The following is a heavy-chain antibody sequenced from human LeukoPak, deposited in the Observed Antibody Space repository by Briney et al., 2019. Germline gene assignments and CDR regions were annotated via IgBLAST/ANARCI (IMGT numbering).Heavy chain of an antibody. Sequence: ASVKVSCKTSGYTFNNYGINWVRQATGQGREWRGCRNPNTSNTVYPPKFQRRVSITKKTSTNTFYMTLRGLPSDDTAVYFCARGRLIPPAPTGDGFDVWGQGTMVIVSS. CDR1: GYTFNNYG. D-gene: IGHD2-2*01. CDR2: RNPNTSNT. CDR3: ARGRLIPPAPTGDGFDV. V-gene: IGHV1-8*02. J-gene: IGHJ3*01.